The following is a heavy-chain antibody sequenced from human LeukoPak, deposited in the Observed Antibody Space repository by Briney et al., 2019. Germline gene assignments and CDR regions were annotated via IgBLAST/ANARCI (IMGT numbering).Heavy chain of an antibody. CDR1: GFTFSNYS. CDR2: ISSSSSYI. J-gene: IGHJ6*04. CDR3: ARGEDIVVVPAAYYYGMDV. V-gene: IGHV3-21*01. D-gene: IGHD2-2*01. Sequence: GGSLRLSCAASGFTFSNYSMNWVRQAPGKGLEWVSSISSSSSYIYYADSVKGRFTISRDNAKNSLYLQMNSLRAEDTAVYYCARGEDIVVVPAAYYYGMDVWGKGTTVTVSS.